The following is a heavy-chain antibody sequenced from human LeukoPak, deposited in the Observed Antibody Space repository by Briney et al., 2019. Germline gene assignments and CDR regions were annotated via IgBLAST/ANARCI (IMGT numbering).Heavy chain of an antibody. V-gene: IGHV4-34*01. Sequence: SETLSLTCAGYGGSFSGYYWSWIRQPPGKGLEWIGEINHSGSTNYNPSLKSRVTISVDTSKNQFSLKLSSVTAADTAVYYCARGTHYDYVWGSYRYTFRKIFDYWGQGTLVTVSS. CDR2: INHSGST. CDR1: GGSFSGYY. CDR3: ARGTHYDYVWGSYRYTFRKIFDY. J-gene: IGHJ4*02. D-gene: IGHD3-16*02.